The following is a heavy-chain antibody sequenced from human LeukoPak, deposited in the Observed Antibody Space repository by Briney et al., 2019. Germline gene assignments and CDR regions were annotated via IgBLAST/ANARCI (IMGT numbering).Heavy chain of an antibody. V-gene: IGHV3-33*06. Sequence: PGRSLRLSCAAPGFTFRSYAMHWARQAPGKGLGWVAFIWPDGSKKFYADSVKGRFTISRDNSNHTLYLQMNSLRPEDTALYFCAKISSSAEPNFDYWGQGILLTVSS. J-gene: IGHJ4*02. D-gene: IGHD1-14*01. CDR2: IWPDGSKK. CDR3: AKISSSAEPNFDY. CDR1: GFTFRSYA.